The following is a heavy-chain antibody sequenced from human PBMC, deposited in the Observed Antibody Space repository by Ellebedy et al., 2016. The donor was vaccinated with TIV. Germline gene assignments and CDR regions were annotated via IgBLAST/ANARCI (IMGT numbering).Heavy chain of an antibody. CDR3: ERHSRNNYGYFAAPREYYYDY. V-gene: IGHV4-59*08. CDR1: GDSITNYF. J-gene: IGHJ4*02. Sequence: MPSETLSLTCTVSGDSITNYFWSWIRQPPGKGLEWIAYLSYSVITDYNPSLTRRVTMSVNTSNNQFSLKLSSVTAAETAVYYCERHSRNNYGYFAAPREYYYDYWGQGTLVTVSS. D-gene: IGHD5-18*01. CDR2: LSYSVIT.